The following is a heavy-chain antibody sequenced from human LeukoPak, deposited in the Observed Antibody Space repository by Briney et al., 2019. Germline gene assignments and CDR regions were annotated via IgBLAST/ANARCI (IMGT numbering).Heavy chain of an antibody. Sequence: PGGSLRLSCAASGFTFSSYGMHWVRLAPGKGLEWVAFIRYDGSNKYYADSVKGQFTVSRDNSKNTLYLQMNSLRAEDTAVYYCAKDGPLWGSSSHYYFDYWGQGTLVTVSS. CDR1: GFTFSSYG. J-gene: IGHJ4*02. CDR2: IRYDGSNK. V-gene: IGHV3-30*02. CDR3: AKDGPLWGSSSHYYFDY. D-gene: IGHD6-6*01.